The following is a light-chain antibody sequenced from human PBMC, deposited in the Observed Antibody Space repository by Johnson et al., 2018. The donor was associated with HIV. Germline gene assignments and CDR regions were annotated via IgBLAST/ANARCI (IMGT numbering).Light chain of an antibody. CDR1: SSNIGDNY. V-gene: IGLV1-51*02. CDR2: ENN. Sequence: VLTQPPSVSAAPGQKVTISCYGSSSNIGDNYVSWYQQVPGTAPKLLIYENNKRPSGIPDRFSGSKSGTSATLGITGLQTGDEADYYCGTWDSSLSAYVFGTGTKVTVL. J-gene: IGLJ1*01. CDR3: GTWDSSLSAYV.